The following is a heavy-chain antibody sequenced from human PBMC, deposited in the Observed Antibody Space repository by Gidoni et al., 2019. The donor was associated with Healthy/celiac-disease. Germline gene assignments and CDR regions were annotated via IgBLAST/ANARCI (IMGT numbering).Heavy chain of an antibody. CDR1: GYSFTDYY. D-gene: IGHD6-25*01. V-gene: IGHV1-2*06. CDR3: AREANTASGDY. Sequence: QVQLVQSGAAVKKPGASVKVSCMASGYSFTDYYIHWVRQAPGQGLEWMGRVNPNSGGTDYAQKFQGRVTVTRDTSITTAYMELRRLRSDDTAVYYCAREANTASGDYWGQGTLVTVSS. J-gene: IGHJ4*02. CDR2: VNPNSGGT.